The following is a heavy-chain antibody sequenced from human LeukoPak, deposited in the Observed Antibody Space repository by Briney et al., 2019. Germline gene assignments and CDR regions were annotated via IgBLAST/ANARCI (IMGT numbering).Heavy chain of an antibody. CDR3: ARDSGMFDY. CDR1: GYSISSGYY. Sequence: SETLSLTCVVSGYSISSGYYWGWIRQPPGKGLEWIGTIYYSGSTYYNPSLKSRVTISVDTSKNQFSLKLSSVTAADTAVYYCARDSGMFDYWGQGTLVTVSS. V-gene: IGHV4-38-2*02. CDR2: IYYSGST. D-gene: IGHD3-10*01. J-gene: IGHJ4*02.